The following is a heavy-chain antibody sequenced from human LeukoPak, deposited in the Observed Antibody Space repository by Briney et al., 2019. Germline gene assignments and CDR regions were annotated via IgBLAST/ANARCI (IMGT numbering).Heavy chain of an antibody. CDR2: IIPIFGTA. V-gene: IGHV1-69*13. CDR3: ARSYCSSTSCSRSPNWFDP. Sequence: SVKVSCKASGGTFSSYAISWVRQAPGQGLEWMGGIIPIFGTANYAQKFQGRVTITADESTSPAYMELRSLRSEDTAVYYCARSYCSSTSCSRSPNWFDPWGQGTLVTVSS. CDR1: GGTFSSYA. J-gene: IGHJ5*02. D-gene: IGHD2-2*01.